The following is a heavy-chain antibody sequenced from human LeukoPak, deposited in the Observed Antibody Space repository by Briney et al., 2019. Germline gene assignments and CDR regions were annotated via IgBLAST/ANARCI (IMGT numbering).Heavy chain of an antibody. CDR2: IIPIFGTA. CDR1: GGTFSSYA. V-gene: IGHV1-69*06. D-gene: IGHD3-10*01. Sequence: GSSVKVSCKASGGTFSSYAISWVRQAPGQGLECMGGIIPIFGTANYAQKLQGRVTITADKSTSTAYMELSSLRSENTAVYYCARAGAHNAFDIWGQGTMVTVSS. CDR3: ARAGAHNAFDI. J-gene: IGHJ3*02.